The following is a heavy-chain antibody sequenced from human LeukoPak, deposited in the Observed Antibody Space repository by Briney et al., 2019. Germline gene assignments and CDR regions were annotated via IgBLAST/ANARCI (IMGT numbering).Heavy chain of an antibody. D-gene: IGHD1-1*01. CDR3: TRDTNYFDS. CDR2: INTDGRSI. V-gene: IGHV3-74*01. Sequence: GGSLRLSCAASGFTFSSFWMHWVRQAPGKGLVRVSRINTDGRSISYADSVKGRFTISRDNAKNTLYLQMNSLRAEDTAVYFCTRDTNYFDSWGQGTLVTVSS. J-gene: IGHJ4*02. CDR1: GFTFSSFW.